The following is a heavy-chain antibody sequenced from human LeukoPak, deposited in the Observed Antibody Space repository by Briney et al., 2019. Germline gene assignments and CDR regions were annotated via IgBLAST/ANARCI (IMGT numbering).Heavy chain of an antibody. Sequence: SQTLSLTCALSGDSVSSNSAAWHWIRQSPSRGLEWLGRTYYRSKWYNDYAVSVKSRITINPDTSKNQFSLQLNSVTPEDTAVYYCARDQGLGRYAFDIWGQGTMVTVSS. J-gene: IGHJ3*02. CDR2: TYYRSKWYN. V-gene: IGHV6-1*01. D-gene: IGHD7-27*01. CDR1: GDSVSSNSAA. CDR3: ARDQGLGRYAFDI.